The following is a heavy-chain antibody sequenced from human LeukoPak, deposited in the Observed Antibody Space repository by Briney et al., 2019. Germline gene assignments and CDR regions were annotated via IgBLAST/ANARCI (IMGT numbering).Heavy chain of an antibody. V-gene: IGHV4-30-2*01. CDR2: IYHSGST. CDR3: ASGVGPNTIFGVVTPSWFDP. CDR1: GGSISSGGYY. Sequence: SETLSLTCTVSGGSISSGGYYWSWIRQPPGKGLEWIGYIYHSGSTYYNPSLKSRVTISVDRSKNQFSLKLSSVTAADTAVYYCASGVGPNTIFGVVTPSWFDPWGQGTLVTVSS. J-gene: IGHJ5*02. D-gene: IGHD3-3*01.